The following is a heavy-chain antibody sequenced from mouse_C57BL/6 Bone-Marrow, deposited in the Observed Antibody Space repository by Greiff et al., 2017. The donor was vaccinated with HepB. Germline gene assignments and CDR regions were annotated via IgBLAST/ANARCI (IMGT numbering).Heavy chain of an antibody. J-gene: IGHJ2*01. CDR2: INPGTGNT. Sequence: VQLQQSGPELVKPGASVKISCKASGYSFTGYYMHWVKQSPENSLEWIGEINPGTGNTNYNQKFKDKATLTVDKSCSSAYIQPKGLTSEESAVYYCTRGTTVFDYWGQGNTLTVSS. D-gene: IGHD1-1*01. CDR1: GYSFTGYY. V-gene: IGHV1-42*01. CDR3: TRGTTVFDY.